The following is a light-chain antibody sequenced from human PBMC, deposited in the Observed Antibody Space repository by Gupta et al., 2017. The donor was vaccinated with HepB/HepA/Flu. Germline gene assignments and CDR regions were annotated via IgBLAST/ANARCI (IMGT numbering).Light chain of an antibody. J-gene: IGKJ2*02. V-gene: IGKV3-11*01. Sequence: EIVLTQSPATLSLSPGERATLSCRASQSVSRYLAWYQQKPGQAPRLLIYDASNRATGIKARFSGSGDGTDFTLTISSREPEDFAVYYCQQLINWHPECIFGEGTKLEIK. CDR2: DAS. CDR3: QQLINWHPECI. CDR1: QSVSRY.